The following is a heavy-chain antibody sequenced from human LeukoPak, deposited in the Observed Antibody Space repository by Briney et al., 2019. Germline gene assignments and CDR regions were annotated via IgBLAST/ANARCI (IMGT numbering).Heavy chain of an antibody. CDR3: ARDVNMVRGRVRFDP. V-gene: IGHV3-30*03. D-gene: IGHD3-10*01. CDR2: ISYDGSNK. J-gene: IGHJ5*02. Sequence: GGTLRLSCAASGFTVSSYGMTWVRQAPGKGLEWVAVISYDGSNKYYADSVKGRFTISRDNSKNTLYLQMSSLRSEDTAVYYCARDVNMVRGRVRFDPWGQGTLVTVSS. CDR1: GFTVSSYG.